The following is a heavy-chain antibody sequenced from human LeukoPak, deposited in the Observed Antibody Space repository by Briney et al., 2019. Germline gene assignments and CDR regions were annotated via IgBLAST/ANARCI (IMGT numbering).Heavy chain of an antibody. D-gene: IGHD3-22*01. CDR3: AREQGGYYDSSGYGDFDY. Sequence: GASVKVSCKASGYTFTSYGISWVRQAPGQGLEWMGWISAYNGNTNYAQKLQGRVTMTTDTSTSTAYMELRSLRSDDTAVYYCAREQGGYYDSSGYGDFDYWGQGTLVTVSS. V-gene: IGHV1-18*01. J-gene: IGHJ4*02. CDR2: ISAYNGNT. CDR1: GYTFTSYG.